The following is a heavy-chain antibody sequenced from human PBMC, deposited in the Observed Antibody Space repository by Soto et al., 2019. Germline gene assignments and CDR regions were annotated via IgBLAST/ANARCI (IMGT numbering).Heavy chain of an antibody. Sequence: QITLKESGPTLVKPTQTLTLTCSFSGFSLSTTGVAVGWIRQPPGKALECLVLIYWDDDKRYSPSLKSRLTITRDSSKNQVVLNMTDMDPVDTATYYCAHRVDYRGSWNTGYFDYWGQVTLVTVSS. CDR1: GFSLSTTGVA. D-gene: IGHD2-15*01. J-gene: IGHJ4*02. CDR3: AHRVDYRGSWNTGYFDY. V-gene: IGHV2-5*02. CDR2: IYWDDDK.